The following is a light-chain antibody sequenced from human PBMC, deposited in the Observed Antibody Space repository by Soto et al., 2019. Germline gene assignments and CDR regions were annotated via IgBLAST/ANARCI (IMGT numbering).Light chain of an antibody. Sequence: QLVLTQSPSASASLGASVKLTCXLSSGHSSYAIAWHQQQPEKGPRYLXKXXXDGSHSKGDGIPDXFSGSSSGAERYLTISSLQSEDEADYYCQTWGTGILVFGGGTKLTVL. V-gene: IGLV4-69*01. CDR3: QTWGTGILV. J-gene: IGLJ2*01. CDR1: SGHSSYA. CDR2: XXXDGSH.